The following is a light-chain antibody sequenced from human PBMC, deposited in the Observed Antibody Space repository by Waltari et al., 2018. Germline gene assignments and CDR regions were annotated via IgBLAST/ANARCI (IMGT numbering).Light chain of an antibody. J-gene: IGKJ4*01. CDR1: QSMSRH. CDR3: QQSYSTPLT. CDR2: AAS. Sequence: IQVTQSPSSLSASIGDSVTITCRASQSMSRHLNWYQQKPGKAPKLLIYAASSLQSGVPSSCSGSGSGTDFTLTISCLQPEDFATYYCQQSYSTPLTFGGGTKVENK. V-gene: IGKV1-39*01.